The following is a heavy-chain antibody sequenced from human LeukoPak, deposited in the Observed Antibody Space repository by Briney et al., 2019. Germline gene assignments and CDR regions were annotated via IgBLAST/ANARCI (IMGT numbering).Heavy chain of an antibody. D-gene: IGHD3-16*01. V-gene: IGHV7-4-1*02. CDR1: GYAFTSYS. CDR2: INTNTGNP. CDR3: AREAYTSAYYFDY. J-gene: IGHJ4*02. Sequence: SVTVSLSCSGYAFTSYSLDLGRQAPGQGLGLVGWINTNTGNPRYPQGFTGRFVFSLDTSVSTAYLQISSLKAEDTAVYYCAREAYTSAYYFDYWGQGTLVTVSS.